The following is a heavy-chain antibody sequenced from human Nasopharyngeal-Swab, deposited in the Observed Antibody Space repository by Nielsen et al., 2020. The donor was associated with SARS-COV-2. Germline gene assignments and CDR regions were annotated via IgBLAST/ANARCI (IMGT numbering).Heavy chain of an antibody. V-gene: IGHV1-46*01. CDR2: INPSGGST. D-gene: IGHD6-13*01. Sequence: CVRQAPGQGLEWMGIINPSGGSTSYAQKFQGRVSMIRDTSTSTVYMELSSLRSEDTAVYYCARDVEPASIAAAGSDAFDIWGQGTMVTVSS. CDR3: ARDVEPASIAAAGSDAFDI. J-gene: IGHJ3*02.